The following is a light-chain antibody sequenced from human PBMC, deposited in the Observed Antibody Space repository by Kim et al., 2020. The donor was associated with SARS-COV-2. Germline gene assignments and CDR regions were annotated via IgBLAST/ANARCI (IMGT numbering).Light chain of an antibody. J-gene: IGLJ2*01. V-gene: IGLV4-69*02. CDR2: VNSDGSL. CDR3: QSWGSGIVL. Sequence: ASVKRTCTLSSGHSDYAIAWHQQQPKRGPRFLMKVNSDGSLSKGDGIPDRFSGSSSGAERYLTISSLQSEDEADYYCQSWGSGIVLFAGGTKLTVL. CDR1: SGHSDYA.